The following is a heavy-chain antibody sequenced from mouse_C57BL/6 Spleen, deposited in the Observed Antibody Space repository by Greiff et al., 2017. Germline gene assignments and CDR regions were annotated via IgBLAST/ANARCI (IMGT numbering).Heavy chain of an antibody. Sequence: EVQLVESGPGLVKPSQSLSLTCSVTGYSITSGYYWNWIRQFPGNKLEWMGYISYDGSNNYNPSLKNRISITRDTSKNQFFLKLNSVTTEDTATYYCAREEQVLDYWGQGTTLTVSS. CDR2: ISYDGSN. CDR3: AREEQVLDY. V-gene: IGHV3-6*01. J-gene: IGHJ2*01. CDR1: GYSITSGYY.